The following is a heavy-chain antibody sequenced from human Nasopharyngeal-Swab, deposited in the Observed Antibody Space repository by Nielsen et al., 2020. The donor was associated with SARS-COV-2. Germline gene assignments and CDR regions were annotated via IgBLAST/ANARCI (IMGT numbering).Heavy chain of an antibody. CDR3: ARGSVPAAIGVGYYYYYMDV. CDR2: INAGNGNT. D-gene: IGHD2-2*02. Sequence: WVRQAPGQRLEWMGWINAGNGNTKYSQEFQGRVTITRDTSASTAYMELSSLRSEDTAVYYCARGSVPAAIGVGYYYYYMDVWGKGTTVTVSS. J-gene: IGHJ6*03. V-gene: IGHV1-3*01.